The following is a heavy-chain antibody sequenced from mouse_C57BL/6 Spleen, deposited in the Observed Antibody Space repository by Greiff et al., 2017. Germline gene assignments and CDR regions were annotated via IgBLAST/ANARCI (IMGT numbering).Heavy chain of an antibody. CDR2: ISSGSSTI. CDR1: GFAFSDYG. CDR3: ARGGYYAMDY. Sequence: EVQLVESGGGLVKPGGSLKLSCAASGFAFSDYGMHWVRQAPEKGLEWVAYISSGSSTIYYADTVKGRFTISRDNAKNTLFLQMTSLRSEDTAMYYCARGGYYAMDYWGQGTSVTVSS. V-gene: IGHV5-17*01. D-gene: IGHD1-1*02. J-gene: IGHJ4*01.